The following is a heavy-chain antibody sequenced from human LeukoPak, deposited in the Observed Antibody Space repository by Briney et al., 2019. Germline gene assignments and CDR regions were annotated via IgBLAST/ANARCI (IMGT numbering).Heavy chain of an antibody. CDR3: ARSPDGYKLIDY. D-gene: IGHD5-24*01. CDR2: INHSGST. Sequence: SETLSLTCAVYGGSFSGYYWSWIRQPPGKGLEWIGEINHSGSTNYNPSLKSRVTVSVDTSKNQFSLKLSSVTAADTAVYYCARSPDGYKLIDYWGQGTLVTVSS. CDR1: GGSFSGYY. J-gene: IGHJ4*02. V-gene: IGHV4-34*01.